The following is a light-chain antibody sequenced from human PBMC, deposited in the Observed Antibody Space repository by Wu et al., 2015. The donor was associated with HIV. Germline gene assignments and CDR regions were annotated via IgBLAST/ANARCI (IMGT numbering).Light chain of an antibody. CDR1: QDISSY. CDR3: HQYSSYSWT. CDR2: AAS. J-gene: IGKJ1*01. Sequence: DIQLTQSPSFLSVSVGDRVTITCRASQDISSYLAWYQQKPGKAPKLLIYAASTLQSGVPSRFSGRGSGTEFTLTISSLQPEDVATYYCHQYSSYSWTFGQGTKVEIK. V-gene: IGKV1-9*01.